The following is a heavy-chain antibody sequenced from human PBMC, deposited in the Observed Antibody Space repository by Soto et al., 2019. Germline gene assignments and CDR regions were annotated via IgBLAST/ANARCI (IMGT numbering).Heavy chain of an antibody. CDR2: IYHSGST. Sequence: SETLSLTCAVSSGSISSSNWWRWVRQPPGKGLEWIGEIYHSGSTNYNPSLKSRVTRSVDKSKNQFSLKLSSVTAADTAVYYCARRDYCDYRRWFDPWGQGTLVTVSS. J-gene: IGHJ5*02. CDR3: ARRDYCDYRRWFDP. CDR1: SGSISSSNW. D-gene: IGHD4-17*01. V-gene: IGHV4-4*02.